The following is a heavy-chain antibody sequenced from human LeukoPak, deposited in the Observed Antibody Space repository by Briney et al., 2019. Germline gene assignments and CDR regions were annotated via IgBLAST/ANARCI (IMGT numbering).Heavy chain of an antibody. J-gene: IGHJ6*02. CDR1: GYSFTTYW. CDR3: ARQKLSLGSGSRTYYYYGMDV. CDR2: IYPGDSDT. D-gene: IGHD3-10*01. V-gene: IGHV5-51*01. Sequence: GESLKISCKGSGYSFTTYWIGWVRQMPGKSLEWMGIIYPGDSDTRYSPSFQGQVTISADKTISTASLQWSSLKASDTAMYYCARQKLSLGSGSRTYYYYGMDVWGQGTTVTVAS.